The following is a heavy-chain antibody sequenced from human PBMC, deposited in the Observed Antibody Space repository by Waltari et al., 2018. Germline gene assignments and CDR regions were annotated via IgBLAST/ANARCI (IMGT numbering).Heavy chain of an antibody. Sequence: QVQLQESGPGLVKPSQTLSLTCTVSGGSISSGGYYWSWIRQHPGKGLEWIGYIYYSGRTYYNPSLKSRVSISMDTSKNQFSLKLNSVTAADTAVYYCARNSSGWSFDSWGQGTLVTVSS. V-gene: IGHV4-31*03. J-gene: IGHJ4*02. CDR3: ARNSSGWSFDS. CDR1: GGSISSGGYY. D-gene: IGHD6-19*01. CDR2: IYYSGRT.